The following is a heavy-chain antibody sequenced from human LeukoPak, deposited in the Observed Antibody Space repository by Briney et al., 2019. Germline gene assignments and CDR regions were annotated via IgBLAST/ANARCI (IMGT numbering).Heavy chain of an antibody. CDR3: ARVSSSTWYPTVDY. V-gene: IGHV4-59*01. CDR2: IYYSGST. J-gene: IGHJ4*02. CDR1: GGSISSYY. Sequence: SETLSLTCTVSGGSISSYYWSWIRQPPGKGLEWIGHIYYSGSTNYNPSLKSRVTISVDTSKNQFSLKLSSVTAADTAVYYCARVSSSTWYPTVDYWGQGTLVTVSS. D-gene: IGHD6-13*01.